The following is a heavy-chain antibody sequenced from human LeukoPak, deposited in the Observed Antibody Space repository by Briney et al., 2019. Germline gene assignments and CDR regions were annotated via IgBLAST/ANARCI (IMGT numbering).Heavy chain of an antibody. D-gene: IGHD6-19*01. CDR1: GFTFSSYG. V-gene: IGHV3-33*01. J-gene: IGHJ4*02. Sequence: GRSLRLSCAASGFTFSSYGMHWVRQAPGKGLEWVAVIWYDGSNKYYADSVKGRFTISRDNAKNSLFLQMNSLRAEDTVVYYCVRDSLYSSAWYDPFDYWGQGTLVTVSS. CDR2: IWYDGSNK. CDR3: VRDSLYSSAWYDPFDY.